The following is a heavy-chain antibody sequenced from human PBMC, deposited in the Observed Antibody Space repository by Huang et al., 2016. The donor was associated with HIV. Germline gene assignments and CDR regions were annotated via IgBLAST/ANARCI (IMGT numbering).Heavy chain of an antibody. CDR3: ARDWSFGSSTSPAD. CDR2: INPKRGGT. Sequence: QVQLVQSGAEVKNPGAPVRVSCKASGYTFTDSNIHWVRQAPGKGREWMGGINPKRGGTSYAQRVQGRVTMTRETTISTVHMDLRRIQSDDTAVYFCARDWSFGSSTSPADWGQGTLVTVSS. D-gene: IGHD6-6*01. CDR1: GYTFTDSN. V-gene: IGHV1-2*02. J-gene: IGHJ4*02.